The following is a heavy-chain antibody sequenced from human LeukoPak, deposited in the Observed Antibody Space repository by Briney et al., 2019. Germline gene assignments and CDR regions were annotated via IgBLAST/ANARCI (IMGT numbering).Heavy chain of an antibody. CDR1: GSTFSNYW. CDR3: AGGSGWSFDY. V-gene: IGHV3-7*01. D-gene: IGHD6-19*01. J-gene: IGHJ4*02. CDR2: IKQDGSEK. Sequence: PGGSLRLSCAASGSTFSNYWMNWVRQAPGKGLEWVANIKQDGSEKYYVDSVKGRFTISRDNAKNSLYLQMNSLRAEDTAVYYCAGGSGWSFDYWGQGTLVTASS.